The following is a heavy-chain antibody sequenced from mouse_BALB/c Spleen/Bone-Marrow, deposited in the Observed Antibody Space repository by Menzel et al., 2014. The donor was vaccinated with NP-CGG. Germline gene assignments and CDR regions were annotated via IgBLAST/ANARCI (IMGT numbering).Heavy chain of an antibody. CDR3: ARLGYYGGFAY. Sequence: EVQLVESGGGLVQPGGFLKLSCAASGFDFSRYWMSWVRQAPGKGLEWIGEINPDSSTINYTPSLKDKFIISRDNAKNTLYLQVSKVRSEDTALYYCARLGYYGGFAYWGQGTLVTVSA. D-gene: IGHD1-1*02. CDR1: GFDFSRYW. CDR2: INPDSSTI. J-gene: IGHJ3*01. V-gene: IGHV4-1*02.